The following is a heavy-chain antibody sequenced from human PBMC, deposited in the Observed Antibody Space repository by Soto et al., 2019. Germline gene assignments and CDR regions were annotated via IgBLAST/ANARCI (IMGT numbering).Heavy chain of an antibody. Sequence: GGSLRLSCEASGFIFSDYYMSWIRQAPGKGLEWVSYISFNGGTIYYADSVKGRFTISRDNVKNSLYLQMNSLGAEDTAVYYCARESAMTTVTTAVAFDAWGQGTMVTVSS. V-gene: IGHV3-11*01. D-gene: IGHD4-4*01. CDR2: ISFNGGTI. CDR1: GFIFSDYY. CDR3: ARESAMTTVTTAVAFDA. J-gene: IGHJ3*01.